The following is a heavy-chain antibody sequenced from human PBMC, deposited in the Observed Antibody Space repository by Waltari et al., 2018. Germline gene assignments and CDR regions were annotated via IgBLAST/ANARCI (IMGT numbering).Heavy chain of an antibody. CDR2: ISSSSSYI. CDR1: GFTFSSYS. Sequence: EVQLVESGGGLVKPGGSLRLSCAASGFTFSSYSMNWVRQAPGKGREWVASISSSSSYIYYADSVKGRFTIARDNAKNSLYLQMNSLRAEDTAVYYCARGSTRGGDWYFDLWGRGTLVTVSS. J-gene: IGHJ2*01. CDR3: ARGSTRGGDWYFDL. V-gene: IGHV3-21*01. D-gene: IGHD3-10*01.